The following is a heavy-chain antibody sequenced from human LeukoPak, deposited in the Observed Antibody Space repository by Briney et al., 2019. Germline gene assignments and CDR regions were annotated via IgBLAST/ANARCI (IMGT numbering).Heavy chain of an antibody. CDR3: AKGGTSGWYYFEF. V-gene: IGHV3-30*18. CDR1: GFTFSSYG. CDR2: ISYDGSSA. D-gene: IGHD6-19*01. J-gene: IGHJ4*02. Sequence: GGSLRLSCAASGFTFSSYGMHWVRQAPGKGLEWVAVISYDGSSAYYADSVKARFTISRDNFKNTLYLQMNSLRVEDTAVYHCAKGGTSGWYYFEFWGQGTLVTVSS.